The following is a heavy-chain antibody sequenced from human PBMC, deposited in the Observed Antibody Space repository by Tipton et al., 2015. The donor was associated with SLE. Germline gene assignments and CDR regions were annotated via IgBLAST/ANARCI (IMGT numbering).Heavy chain of an antibody. CDR1: GFTFSSYG. CDR2: IRYDGSNK. D-gene: IGHD3-10*01. J-gene: IGHJ2*01. V-gene: IGHV3-30*02. Sequence: SLRLSCAASGFTFSSYGMHWVRQAPGKGLEWVAFIRYDGSNKYYADSVQGRFTISRDNSNNTLHLQMHSLRPEDTAAYYCAKGHSYYYGSGSFWYFDLWGRGTLVTVSS. CDR3: AKGHSYYYGSGSFWYFDL.